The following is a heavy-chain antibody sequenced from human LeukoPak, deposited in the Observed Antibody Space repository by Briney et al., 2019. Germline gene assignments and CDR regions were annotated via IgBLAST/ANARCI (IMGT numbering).Heavy chain of an antibody. CDR3: AREAEVGVLED. CDR1: GFTFSSYS. V-gene: IGHV3-21*01. D-gene: IGHD3-3*01. Sequence: PGGSLRLSCAASGFTFSSYSMNWVRQAPGKGLEWVSSISSSSGYIYYADSVKGRFTISRDNAKNSLYLQMNSLRAEDTAVYYCAREAEVGVLEDWGQGTLVTVSS. CDR2: ISSSSGYI. J-gene: IGHJ4*02.